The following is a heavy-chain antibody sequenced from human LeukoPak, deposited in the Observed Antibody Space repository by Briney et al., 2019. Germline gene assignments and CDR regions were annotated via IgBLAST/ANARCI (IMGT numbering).Heavy chain of an antibody. J-gene: IGHJ4*02. Sequence: ASVKVSCTVPRYTLTELSMHWVRQAPGKGLEWMGGFDPEDGETIYAQKFQGRVTMTEDTSTDTAYMELSSLRSEDTAVYYCATDLNSRGYSSSWPYYDYWGQGTLVTVSS. CDR2: FDPEDGET. D-gene: IGHD6-13*01. CDR1: RYTLTELS. V-gene: IGHV1-24*01. CDR3: ATDLNSRGYSSSWPYYDY.